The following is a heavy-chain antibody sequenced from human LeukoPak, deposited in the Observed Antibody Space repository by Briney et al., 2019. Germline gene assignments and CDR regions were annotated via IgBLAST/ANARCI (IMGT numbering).Heavy chain of an antibody. J-gene: IGHJ4*02. V-gene: IGHV1-2*02. CDR3: AKDVYPRDSSGYYHYLDY. D-gene: IGHD3-22*01. CDR1: GYTFTGFY. Sequence: ASVKVSCKASGYTFTGFYIHWVRQAPGQGLEWMGWINPKTGGTNYGNRFQGRVTMTRDMSSSTAYMEVIRLRSDDTAVYYCAKDVYPRDSSGYYHYLDYWGQGTLVTVSS. CDR2: INPKTGGT.